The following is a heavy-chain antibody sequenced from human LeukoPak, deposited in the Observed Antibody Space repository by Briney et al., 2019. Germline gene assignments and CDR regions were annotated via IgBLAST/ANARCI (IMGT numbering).Heavy chain of an antibody. CDR2: ISSSSSTI. D-gene: IGHD1-26*01. Sequence: SGGSLRLSCAASGFTFSSYSMNWVRQAPGKGLEWVSYISSSSSTIYYADSVKGRFTISRDNAKNSLYLQMNSLRAEDTAVYYCARDPGRGYFDYWGQGTLVTVSS. CDR3: ARDPGRGYFDY. V-gene: IGHV3-48*01. J-gene: IGHJ4*02. CDR1: GFTFSSYS.